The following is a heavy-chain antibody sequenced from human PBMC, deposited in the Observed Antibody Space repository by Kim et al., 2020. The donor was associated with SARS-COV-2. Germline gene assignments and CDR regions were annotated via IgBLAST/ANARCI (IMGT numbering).Heavy chain of an antibody. J-gene: IGHJ4*01. CDR2: IYYSGST. CDR1: GGSISSTSYY. D-gene: IGHD3-22*01. CDR3: ARILGNYYDSRGYYDY. V-gene: IGHV4-39*01. Sequence: SETLSLTCSVSGGSISSTSYYWGWVRQPPGKGLEWIGSIYYSGSTYYNPSLKSRVTISVDTSKNQFSLKLSSVTAADTAVYYCARILGNYYDSRGYYDY.